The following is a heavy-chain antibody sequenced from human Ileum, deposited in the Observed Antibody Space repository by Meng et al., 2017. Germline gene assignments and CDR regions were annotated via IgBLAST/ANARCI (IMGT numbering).Heavy chain of an antibody. CDR3: AREWSGSYRHFNY. CDR1: GGSIRTSDW. J-gene: IGHJ4*02. D-gene: IGHD1-26*01. V-gene: IGHV4-4*02. Sequence: VQPTESGPGLLKPSGTLSPTCAVSGGSIRTSDWWSWVRQPPGKGREWIGEIHHSGSTNYNPSLKSRVTISVDKSKNQFSLKLNSVTAADTAVYYCAREWSGSYRHFNYWGQGTLVTVSS. CDR2: IHHSGST.